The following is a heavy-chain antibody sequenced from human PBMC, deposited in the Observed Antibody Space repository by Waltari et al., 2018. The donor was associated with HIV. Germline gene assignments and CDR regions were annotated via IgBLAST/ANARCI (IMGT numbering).Heavy chain of an antibody. V-gene: IGHV1-8*01. Sequence: QVQLVQSGAEVKKPGASVKVSCKASGYTFTSYDINWVRQATGQGLEWMGWMNPNSGNTGYAQKFQGRVTMTRNTSISTAYMELSSLRSEDTAVYYCARAKASDVLRYFDWLPSHDYYYYGMDVWDQGP. CDR1: GYTFTSYD. CDR2: MNPNSGNT. CDR3: ARAKASDVLRYFDWLPSHDYYYYGMDV. J-gene: IGHJ6*02. D-gene: IGHD3-9*01.